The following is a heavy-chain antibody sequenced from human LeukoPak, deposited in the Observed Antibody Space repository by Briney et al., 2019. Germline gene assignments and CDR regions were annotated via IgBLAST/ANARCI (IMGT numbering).Heavy chain of an antibody. CDR3: ARQNYYDGSGLFDY. CDR1: GGSISSSSYS. D-gene: IGHD3-22*01. J-gene: IGHJ4*02. Sequence: KPSETLSLTCTVSGGSISSSSYSWGWIRQPPGKGLEWIGSFYYSGSTYYNPSLNSRVTISVDTSKNQFSLKVSSVTAADTAVYYCARQNYYDGSGLFDYWGQGTLVTVSS. V-gene: IGHV4-39*01. CDR2: FYYSGST.